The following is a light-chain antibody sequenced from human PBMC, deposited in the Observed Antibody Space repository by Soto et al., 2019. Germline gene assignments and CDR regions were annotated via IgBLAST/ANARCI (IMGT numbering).Light chain of an antibody. CDR3: HQDINLPWT. CDR1: QTVRNNY. J-gene: IGKJ1*01. CDR2: DAS. Sequence: EFVLTQSPGTLSLSPGERATLSCRASQTVRNNYLAWYQQKPGQAPRLLIYDASSRATGIPDRFSGGGSGTDFTLTISSLQPEDFAVYFCHQDINLPWTFGQGTKVDI. V-gene: IGKV3-20*01.